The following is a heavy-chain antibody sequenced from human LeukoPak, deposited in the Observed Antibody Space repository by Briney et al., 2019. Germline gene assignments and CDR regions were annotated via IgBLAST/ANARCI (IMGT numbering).Heavy chain of an antibody. CDR3: ARDRVGGYCSSTSCSVTD. V-gene: IGHV4-61*02. CDR1: GGSISSGSYY. D-gene: IGHD2-2*01. CDR2: IYTSGST. Sequence: SETLSLTCTVSGGSISSGSYYWSWIRQPAGKGLEWIGRIYTSGSTNYNPSLKSRVTISVDRSKNQFSLKLSSVTAADTAVYYCARDRVGGYCSSTSCSVTDWGQGTLVTVSS. J-gene: IGHJ4*02.